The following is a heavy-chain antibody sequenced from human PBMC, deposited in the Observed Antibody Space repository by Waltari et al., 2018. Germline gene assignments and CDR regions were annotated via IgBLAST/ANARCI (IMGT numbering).Heavy chain of an antibody. CDR3: ARLDIVATIGYYFDY. CDR1: GYSISSGYY. CDR2: IYHSGST. J-gene: IGHJ4*02. V-gene: IGHV4-38-2*01. D-gene: IGHD5-12*01. Sequence: QVQLQESGPGLVKPSETLSLTCAVSGYSISSGYYWCWIRQPPGKGLEWIGSIYHSGSTYYNPSLKSRVTISVDTSKNQFSLKLSSVTAADTAVYYCARLDIVATIGYYFDYWGQGTLVTVSS.